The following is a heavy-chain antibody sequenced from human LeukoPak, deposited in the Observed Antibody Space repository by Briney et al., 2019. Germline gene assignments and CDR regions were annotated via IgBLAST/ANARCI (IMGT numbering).Heavy chain of an antibody. J-gene: IGHJ3*02. D-gene: IGHD5-12*01. Sequence: EGSLRLSCAASGFTFDDYGMSWVRQAPGKGLEWVSGMNWNGGSTGYADSVKGRFTISRDNAKNSLYLQMNSLRAEDTALYYCARESRPASGSGACDIWGQGTMVTVSS. CDR1: GFTFDDYG. CDR3: ARESRPASGSGACDI. V-gene: IGHV3-20*04. CDR2: MNWNGGST.